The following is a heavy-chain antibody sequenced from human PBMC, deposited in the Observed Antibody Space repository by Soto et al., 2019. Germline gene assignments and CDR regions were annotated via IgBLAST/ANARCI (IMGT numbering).Heavy chain of an antibody. V-gene: IGHV3-30*18. CDR1: VSTSRNYG. CDR2: ISYDGSNK. D-gene: IGHD6-19*01. Sequence: GGSTRLSCAASVSTSRNYGMHCVRQPPCEWLEWVGFISYDGSNKYYADSVTGRLNISRDNSKNTLYLQMKSLRADDTAVYYCAKDRLTWYIAVAVNYYYYGMDVWGQGTTVTLSS. J-gene: IGHJ6*02. CDR3: AKDRLTWYIAVAVNYYYYGMDV.